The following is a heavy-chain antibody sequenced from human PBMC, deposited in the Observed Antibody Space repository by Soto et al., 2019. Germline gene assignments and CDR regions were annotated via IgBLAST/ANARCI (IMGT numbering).Heavy chain of an antibody. CDR1: GYTFSNYG. CDR2: ISAYNGNS. CDR3: ARYPRRHYYDSVGYSNFDS. Sequence: ASVKVSCKASGYTFSNYGISWVRQAPGQGLEWMGWISAYNGNSNYAQGLQGRATMTTDTSTSTGYMELRSLRSDDTAMYYCARYPRRHYYDSVGYSNFDSWGQGTLVTVSS. J-gene: IGHJ4*02. V-gene: IGHV1-18*01. D-gene: IGHD3-22*01.